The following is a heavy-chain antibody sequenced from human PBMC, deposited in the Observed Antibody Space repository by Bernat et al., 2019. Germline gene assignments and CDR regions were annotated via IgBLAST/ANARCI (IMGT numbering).Heavy chain of an antibody. CDR3: SGYGGNSV. D-gene: IGHD2-21*02. Sequence: EVQVVTSGGGLVQPGESLRLSCAASGFTVGDHHMNWVRQAPGKGLEWVAVIYNGGATYYADSVQGRFTISRDSSKNTWYLQMSGLRAEDTAVYYCSGYGGNSVWDQGTRVTVSS. CDR1: GFTVGDHH. CDR2: IYNGGAT. J-gene: IGHJ4*02. V-gene: IGHV3-66*01.